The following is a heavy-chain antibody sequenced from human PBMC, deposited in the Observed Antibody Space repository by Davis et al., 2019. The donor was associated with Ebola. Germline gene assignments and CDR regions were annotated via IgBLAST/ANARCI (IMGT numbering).Heavy chain of an antibody. CDR2: TYYRSKWYI. Sequence: HSQTLSLTCAISGDSVSSNSADWIWIRQSPSRGLEWLGRTYYRSKWYINYAESLKSRITINPDTSRNQFSLHLNSVTPEDTAVYYCARVDYISSRYYFYYYMDVWGKGTTVTVSS. CDR3: ARVDYISSRYYFYYYMDV. J-gene: IGHJ6*03. CDR1: GDSVSSNSAD. V-gene: IGHV6-1*01. D-gene: IGHD6-13*01.